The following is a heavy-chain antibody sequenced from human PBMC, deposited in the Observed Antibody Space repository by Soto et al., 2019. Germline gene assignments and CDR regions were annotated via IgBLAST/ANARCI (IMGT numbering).Heavy chain of an antibody. J-gene: IGHJ6*02. CDR2: ISGSSDYI. Sequence: EVQLVQSGGGLVKPGGSLRLSCAASGFTFSDYNMNWVRQPPGKGLEWVSSISGSSDYIYYADSVQGRFTISRDNAKNSLYLQMNSLRAEDTAVYYCASVFSVVDYDGMDVWGQGTTVIVSS. D-gene: IGHD2-21*01. CDR3: ASVFSVVDYDGMDV. CDR1: GFTFSDYN. V-gene: IGHV3-21*06.